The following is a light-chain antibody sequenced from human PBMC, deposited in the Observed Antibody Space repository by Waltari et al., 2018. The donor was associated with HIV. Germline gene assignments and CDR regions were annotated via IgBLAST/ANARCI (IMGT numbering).Light chain of an antibody. V-gene: IGLV2-14*03. CDR3: SSYTSSSTLFV. Sequence: QSALTQPASVSGSPGQSITIPCTGTSSDVGGYDYVSWYQQHPAKAPKLLIFDVTNRPSGVSNRFSGSRSGNTASLTISGLQAEDEADYYCSSYTSSSTLFVFGTGTKVTVL. CDR2: DVT. J-gene: IGLJ1*01. CDR1: SSDVGGYDY.